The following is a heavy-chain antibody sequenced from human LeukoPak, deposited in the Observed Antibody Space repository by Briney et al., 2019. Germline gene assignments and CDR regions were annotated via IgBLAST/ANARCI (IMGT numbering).Heavy chain of an antibody. CDR2: MNPNSGNT. CDR3: ARQTRDYPFDY. J-gene: IGHJ4*02. V-gene: IGHV1-8*01. CDR1: GYTFSSYD. Sequence: ASVKVSCKASGYTFSSYDINWVRQATGQGLEWMGWMNPNSGNTGYAQKFQGRVTMTRSTSISTDYMELSSRRSEDTAVYYCARQTRDYPFDYWGQGTLVTVSS. D-gene: IGHD4-17*01.